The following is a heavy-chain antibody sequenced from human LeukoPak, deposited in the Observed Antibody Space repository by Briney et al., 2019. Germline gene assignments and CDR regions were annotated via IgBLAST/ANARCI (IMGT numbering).Heavy chain of an antibody. J-gene: IGHJ3*02. CDR1: GYTFTGYY. D-gene: IGHD1-26*01. CDR2: INPNGGGT. CDR3: ARDRVLWGKTRDALDI. V-gene: IGHV1-2*02. Sequence: GASVKVSCKASGYTFTGYYMHWVRQAPGQGLEWMGWINPNGGGTNYAQKFQGRVTMTRDTSISTAYMELSRLRSDDTAVYYCARDRVLWGKTRDALDIWGQGTMVTVSS.